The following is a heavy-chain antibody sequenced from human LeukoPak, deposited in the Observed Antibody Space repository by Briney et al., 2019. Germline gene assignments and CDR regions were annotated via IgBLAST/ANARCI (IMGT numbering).Heavy chain of an antibody. V-gene: IGHV3-21*06. CDR2: ISSDSSYI. J-gene: IGHJ4*02. Sequence: PGGSLRLSCAASGFPFSAYSIYWVRQAPGKGLEWVSSISSDSSYIFYADSVKGRVTISRDNAKDSLYLQMNSLRAEDTAVYYCARDGGYDTWSGYDAWGQGTLVTVSS. CDR3: ARDGGYDTWSGYDA. CDR1: GFPFSAYS. D-gene: IGHD3-3*01.